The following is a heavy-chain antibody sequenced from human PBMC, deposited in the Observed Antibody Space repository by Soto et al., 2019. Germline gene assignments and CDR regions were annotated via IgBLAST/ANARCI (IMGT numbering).Heavy chain of an antibody. D-gene: IGHD4-17*01. CDR3: ARRYGYYFDY. V-gene: IGHV4-59*08. J-gene: IGHJ4*02. CDR2: IYYSGST. Sequence: QVQLQESGPGLVKPSETLSLTCTVSGGSISSYYWSWIRQPPGKGLGWIGYIYYSGSTNYNPSRKSRDNKSVDTSKNQMPLKLSSVTAADTAVYYCARRYGYYFDYWGQGTLVTVSS. CDR1: GGSISSYY.